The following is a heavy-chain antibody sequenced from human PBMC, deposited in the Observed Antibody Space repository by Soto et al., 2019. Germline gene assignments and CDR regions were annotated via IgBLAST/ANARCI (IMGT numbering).Heavy chain of an antibody. J-gene: IGHJ4*02. V-gene: IGHV3-11*06. CDR1: GFTFSDYY. CDR3: ARDRDLSSSWSFDY. D-gene: IGHD6-13*01. CDR2: ISTRSDYT. Sequence: GGSLRLSCAASGFTFSDYYMTWIRQAPGKGLEWISYISTRSDYTNYADSVKGRFTISRDNAKSSLYLQMNTLRAEDTAVYYCARDRDLSSSWSFDYWAQGILVTVSS.